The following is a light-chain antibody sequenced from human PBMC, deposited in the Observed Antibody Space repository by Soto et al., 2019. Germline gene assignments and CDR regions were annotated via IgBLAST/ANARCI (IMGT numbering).Light chain of an antibody. CDR1: SSDVGGYNY. CDR2: DVS. Sequence: QSVLTQPRSVSGSPGQSVSISCTGASSDVGGYNYVSWYQQNPGKAPKLMIYDVSKRPSGVPDRFSGSKSGNTASLTISGLQAEDEADYYCCSYAGSYIFVFGTGTKVTVL. CDR3: CSYAGSYIFV. V-gene: IGLV2-11*01. J-gene: IGLJ1*01.